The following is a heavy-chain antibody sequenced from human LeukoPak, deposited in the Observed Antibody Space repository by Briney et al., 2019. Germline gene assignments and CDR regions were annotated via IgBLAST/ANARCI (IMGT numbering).Heavy chain of an antibody. CDR3: AREWAKYYYGSGGAFDI. Sequence: SVKVSCKASGGTFSSYAISWVRQAPGQGLEWMGGIIPIFGTANYAQKLQGRVTMTTDTSTSTAYMELRSLRSDDTAVYYCAREWAKYYYGSGGAFDIWGQGTMVTVSS. CDR2: IIPIFGTA. CDR1: GGTFSSYA. D-gene: IGHD3-10*01. J-gene: IGHJ3*02. V-gene: IGHV1-69*05.